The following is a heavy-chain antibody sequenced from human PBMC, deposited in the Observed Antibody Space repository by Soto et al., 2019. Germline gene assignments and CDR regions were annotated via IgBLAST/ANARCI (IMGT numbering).Heavy chain of an antibody. Sequence: EVQMVASGGGVVQPGGSLRLSCAASGFTFSDQWMSWVRQAPGKGLEWVANINPDGSAKSHVDSVEGRFTISRDNAKNSLYLQMKTLRVEDKAVYYCARGPLWGQGTLVTVSS. CDR1: GFTFSDQW. J-gene: IGHJ4*02. CDR2: INPDGSAK. CDR3: ARGPL. V-gene: IGHV3-7*01.